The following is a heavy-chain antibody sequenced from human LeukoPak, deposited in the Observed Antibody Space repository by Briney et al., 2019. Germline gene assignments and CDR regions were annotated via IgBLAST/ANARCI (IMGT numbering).Heavy chain of an antibody. CDR1: GFTFGDYA. V-gene: IGHV3-49*04. J-gene: IGHJ4*02. Sequence: GGSLRLSCTASGFTFGDYAMSWVRQAPGKGVEWVGFIRSKAYGGTTEYAASVKGRFTISRDDSKSIVYLQMNSLKTEDTAVYYCTREQVYCSSTSCPGDYWGQGTLVTVSS. CDR3: TREQVYCSSTSCPGDY. D-gene: IGHD2-2*01. CDR2: IRSKAYGGTT.